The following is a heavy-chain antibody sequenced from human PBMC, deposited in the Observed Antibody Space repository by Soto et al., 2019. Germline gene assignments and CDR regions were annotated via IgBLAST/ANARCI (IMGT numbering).Heavy chain of an antibody. V-gene: IGHV3-21*01. CDR3: ARDPASHCSGGSCSKYYFDY. CDR1: GFTFSSYS. Sequence: GGSLRLSCAASGFTFSSYSMNWVRQAPGKGLEWVSSISSSSSYIYYADSVKGRITISRDKAKNSLYLQMNSLRAEDTVVYYCARDPASHCSGGSCSKYYFDYWGQGILVTVSS. J-gene: IGHJ4*02. CDR2: ISSSSSYI. D-gene: IGHD2-15*01.